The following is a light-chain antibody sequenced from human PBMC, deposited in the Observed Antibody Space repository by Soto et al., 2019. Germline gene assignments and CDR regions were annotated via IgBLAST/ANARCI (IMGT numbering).Light chain of an antibody. CDR2: DAS. Sequence: DIQITQSPSSLSASVGDRVTITCQASQDIRKHLAWYQQKPGKVPKLLISDASDLQTGDPSRFSGRGSGADYFFSISRLQPEDVGTYYCQQYDNFPQTFGQGTKVDIK. J-gene: IGKJ1*01. CDR1: QDIRKH. V-gene: IGKV1-33*01. CDR3: QQYDNFPQT.